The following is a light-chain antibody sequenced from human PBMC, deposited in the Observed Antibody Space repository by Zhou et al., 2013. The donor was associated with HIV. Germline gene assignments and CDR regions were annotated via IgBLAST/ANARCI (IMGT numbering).Light chain of an antibody. CDR1: QSVSSN. V-gene: IGKV3-15*01. Sequence: EIVMTQSPATLSVSPGERATLSCRASQSVSSNLAWYQQKPGQAPRLLMSGASTRATDIPDRFSGNGSGTEFTLTISSLQSEDFAVYYCQQYNNWSSYTFGQGTK. CDR2: GAS. J-gene: IGKJ2*01. CDR3: QQYNNWSSYT.